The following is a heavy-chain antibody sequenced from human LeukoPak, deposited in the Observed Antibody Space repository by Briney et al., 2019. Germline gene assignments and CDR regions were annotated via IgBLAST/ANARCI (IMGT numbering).Heavy chain of an antibody. V-gene: IGHV3-66*02. CDR1: GFTVSSNY. CDR3: ATQLPSDAFDI. J-gene: IGHJ3*02. Sequence: GGSLRLSCAASGFTVSSNYMSWVRQAPGKGLDWVSVIYSGGSTYYADSVKGRFTISRDNSKNTLYLQMNSLRAEDTAVYYCATQLPSDAFDIWGQGTMVTVSS. D-gene: IGHD2-2*01. CDR2: IYSGGST.